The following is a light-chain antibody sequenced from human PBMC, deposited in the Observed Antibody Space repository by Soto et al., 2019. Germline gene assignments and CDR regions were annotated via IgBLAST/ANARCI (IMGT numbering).Light chain of an antibody. CDR1: SSNIGAGYD. J-gene: IGLJ2*01. Sequence: QSVLTQPPSVSGAPGQRVTISCTGSSSNIGAGYDVHWYQQLPGTAPKLLIYGNSNRPSGVPDRFSGSKSGTSASLAITWLQAEDEADYYGQSYDSSLSRVFGGGTKLTVL. CDR3: QSYDSSLSRV. V-gene: IGLV1-40*01. CDR2: GNS.